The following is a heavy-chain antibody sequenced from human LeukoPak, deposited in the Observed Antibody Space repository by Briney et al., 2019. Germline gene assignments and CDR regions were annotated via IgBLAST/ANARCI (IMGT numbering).Heavy chain of an antibody. J-gene: IGHJ4*02. CDR2: ISSSSSYI. V-gene: IGHV3-21*01. CDR3: ARDTAMVTSDY. D-gene: IGHD5-18*01. CDR1: GFTFSSYS. Sequence: GGSLRLSCAASGFTFSSYSMNWVRQAPGKGLEWVSSISSSSSYIYYAGSVKGRFTISRDNAKNSLYLQMNSLRAEDTAVYYCARDTAMVTSDYWGQGTLVTVSS.